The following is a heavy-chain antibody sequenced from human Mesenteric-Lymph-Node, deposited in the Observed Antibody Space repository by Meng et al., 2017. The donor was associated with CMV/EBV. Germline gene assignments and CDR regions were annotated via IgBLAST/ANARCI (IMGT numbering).Heavy chain of an antibody. Sequence: ASVTVSCKASGYTFPSYGISWVRQAPAQGLEWMGLISAYNGNTTYGQKLQGRVNMTTDTSTSTDYMELRSLRSDDTAVYFCAGGREVPVPAASYYYGLDVWGQGTTVTVSS. V-gene: IGHV1-18*01. CDR1: GYTFPSYG. CDR2: ISAYNGNT. CDR3: AGGREVPVPAASYYYGLDV. D-gene: IGHD2-2*01. J-gene: IGHJ6*02.